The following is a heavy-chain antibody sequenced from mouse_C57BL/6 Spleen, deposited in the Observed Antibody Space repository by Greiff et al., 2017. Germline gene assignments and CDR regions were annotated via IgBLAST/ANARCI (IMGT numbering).Heavy chain of an antibody. CDR1: GYAFSSSW. Sequence: QVQLQQSGPELVKPGASVKISCKASGYAFSSSWMNWVKQRPGQGLEWIGWIYPGSGNTKYNEKFKGKATLTADTSSSTAYMQLSSLTSEDSAVYYCARFPYYDYDVYFDYWGQGTTLTVSS. CDR2: IYPGSGNT. V-gene: IGHV1-66*01. CDR3: ARFPYYDYDVYFDY. J-gene: IGHJ2*01. D-gene: IGHD2-4*01.